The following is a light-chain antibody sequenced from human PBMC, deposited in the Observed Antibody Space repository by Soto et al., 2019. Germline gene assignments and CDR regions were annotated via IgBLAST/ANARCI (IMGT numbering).Light chain of an antibody. Sequence: EILMTQSPATLSVSPGERATLSCRASQSTSINLAWFQQKPGQAPRLLIFGASTRVTGIPARFSGSGSGTEFTLTISSLQSEDFAVYYCQHSDNWPRTFGQGTKVEI. CDR1: QSTSIN. V-gene: IGKV3-15*01. CDR2: GAS. J-gene: IGKJ1*01. CDR3: QHSDNWPRT.